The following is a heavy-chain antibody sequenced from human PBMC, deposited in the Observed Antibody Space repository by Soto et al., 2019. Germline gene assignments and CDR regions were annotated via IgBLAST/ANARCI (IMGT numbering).Heavy chain of an antibody. J-gene: IGHJ5*02. D-gene: IGHD2-2*02. CDR3: ARAPPIVVVPAAIDWFDP. CDR1: GYTFTSYG. Sequence: QVQLVQSGAEVKKPGASVKVSCKASGYTFTSYGISWVRQAPGQGLEWMGWISAYNGNTNYAQKLQGRVTMTTDTSTSTAYMVLRSLRSDDTAVYYCARAPPIVVVPAAIDWFDPWGQGTLVTVSS. CDR2: ISAYNGNT. V-gene: IGHV1-18*01.